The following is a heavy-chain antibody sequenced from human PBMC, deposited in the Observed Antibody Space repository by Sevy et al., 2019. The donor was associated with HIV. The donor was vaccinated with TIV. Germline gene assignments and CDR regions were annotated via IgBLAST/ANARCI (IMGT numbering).Heavy chain of an antibody. V-gene: IGHV3-30-3*01. J-gene: IGHJ3*02. CDR3: ARDYYLI. CDR1: GFTFSSYA. D-gene: IGHD3-22*01. Sequence: GGSLRLSCAASGFTFSSYAMHWVGQAPGKGLEWVAVISYDGSNKYYADSVKGRFTISRDNSKNTLYLQMNSLRAEDTAVYYCARDYYLIWGQGTMVTVSS. CDR2: ISYDGSNK.